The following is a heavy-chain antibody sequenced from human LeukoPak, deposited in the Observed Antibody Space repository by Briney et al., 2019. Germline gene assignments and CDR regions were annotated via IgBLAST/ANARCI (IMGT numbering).Heavy chain of an antibody. CDR2: ISGSGGST. V-gene: IGHV3-23*01. D-gene: IGHD6-13*01. J-gene: IGHJ4*02. CDR1: GFTFSSFW. CDR3: AKSVWYSSSWEGH. Sequence: GGSLRLSCAASGFTFSSFWMHWVRQAPGKGLEWVSAISGSGGSTYYADSVKGRFTISRDNSKNTLYLQMNSLRAEDTAVYYCAKSVWYSSSWEGHWGQGTLVTVSS.